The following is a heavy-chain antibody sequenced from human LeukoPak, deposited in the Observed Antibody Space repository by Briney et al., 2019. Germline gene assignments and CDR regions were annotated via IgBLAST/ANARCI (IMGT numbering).Heavy chain of an antibody. Sequence: SETLSLTCTVSGGSISSYYWNWIRQPPGKGLEWIGYIYYSGSTNYNPSLKSRVTISVDTSKNQFSLKLGSVTAADTAVYLCSRQLRGEAVAGHLQPFDYWGQGTLVTVSS. CDR3: SRQLRGEAVAGHLQPFDY. CDR1: GGSISSYY. V-gene: IGHV4-59*08. J-gene: IGHJ4*02. D-gene: IGHD6-19*01. CDR2: IYYSGST.